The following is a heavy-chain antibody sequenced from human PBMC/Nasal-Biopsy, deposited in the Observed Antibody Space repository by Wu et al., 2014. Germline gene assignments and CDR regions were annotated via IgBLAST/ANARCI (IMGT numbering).Heavy chain of an antibody. CDR2: IYWDDDK. V-gene: IGHV2-5*02. D-gene: IGHD1-26*01. J-gene: IGHJ6*02. CDR1: GFSLTTSGVG. Sequence: LVKPTQTLTLTCTFSGFSLTTSGVGVGWIRQSPGEALEWLALIYWDDDKRYSASLRSRLTIRKDTSTNQVVLTMTNMDPVDTATYYCARSPGVAVHYYYGMDVWGQGTTVTVSS. CDR3: ARSPGVAVHYYYGMDV.